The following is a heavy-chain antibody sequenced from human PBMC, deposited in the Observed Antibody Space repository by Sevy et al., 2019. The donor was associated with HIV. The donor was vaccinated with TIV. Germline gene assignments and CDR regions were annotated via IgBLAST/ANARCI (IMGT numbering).Heavy chain of an antibody. CDR1: GFTFSKAW. J-gene: IGHJ4*02. D-gene: IGHD3-3*01. CDR2: IKSNKDGGTT. V-gene: IGHV3-15*01. CDR3: TTKKDFWSGYFYFDY. Sequence: GGSLRLSCAASGFTFSKAWMSWVRQAPGKGLEWVGRIKSNKDGGTTDYAEPVKGRFTNSRDNSKNTLYLKVNSLKTDDTAVYYCTTKKDFWSGYFYFDYWGQGTLVTVSS.